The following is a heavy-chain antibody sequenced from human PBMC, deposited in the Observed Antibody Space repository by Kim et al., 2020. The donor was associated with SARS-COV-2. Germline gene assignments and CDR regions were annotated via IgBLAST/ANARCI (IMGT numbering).Heavy chain of an antibody. V-gene: IGHV3-23*01. CDR1: GFTFSSYA. Sequence: GGSLRLSCAASGFTFSSYAMSWVRQAPGKGLEWVSAISGSGGSTYYADSVKGRFTISRDNSKNTLYLQMNSLRAEDTAVYYCASTSNDFWSGYYLNYYYGMDVWGQGTTVTVSS. CDR3: ASTSNDFWSGYYLNYYYGMDV. CDR2: ISGSGGST. D-gene: IGHD3-3*01. J-gene: IGHJ6*02.